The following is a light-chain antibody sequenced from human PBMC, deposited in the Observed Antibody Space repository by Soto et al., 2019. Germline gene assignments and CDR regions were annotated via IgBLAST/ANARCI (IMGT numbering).Light chain of an antibody. Sequence: SALTQPASVSGSPGQSITISCTGTNFDVGSYNLVSWYQQHPGKAPKLIIYGDNKRPSGVSDRFSGSKSGNTASLTISGLQANDEADFYCCSYAGSSTLVFGGGTKL. CDR1: NFDVGSYNL. V-gene: IGLV2-23*01. CDR3: CSYAGSSTLV. CDR2: GDN. J-gene: IGLJ2*01.